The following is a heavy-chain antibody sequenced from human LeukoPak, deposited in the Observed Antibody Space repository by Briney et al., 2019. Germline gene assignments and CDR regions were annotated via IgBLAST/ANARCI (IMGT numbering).Heavy chain of an antibody. D-gene: IGHD6-19*01. CDR1: GYTFTSYD. CDR2: MNLMTLTT. J-gene: IGHJ6*03. V-gene: IGHV1-8*01. CDR3: ARGAPRGGSSGWYTLYYYYYMDV. Sequence: GTSVKVSCKASGYTFTSYDINWVRQATGQGLEWMGWMNLMTLTTGYAQKFQGRVTMTRNTSISTAYMELSSLRSEDTAVYYCARGAPRGGSSGWYTLYYYYYMDVWGKGTTVTVPS.